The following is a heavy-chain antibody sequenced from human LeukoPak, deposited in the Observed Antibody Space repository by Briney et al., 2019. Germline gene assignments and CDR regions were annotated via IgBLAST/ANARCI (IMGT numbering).Heavy chain of an antibody. V-gene: IGHV1-46*01. CDR2: INPSGGST. CDR3: ARDREPYDYVWGSYRSVFDY. J-gene: IGHJ4*02. Sequence: ASVKVSCKASGGTFSSYAISWVRQAPGQGLEWMGIINPSGGSTSYAQKFQGRVTMTRDTSTSTVYMELSSLRSEDTAVYYCARDREPYDYVWGSYRSVFDYWGQGTLVTVSS. CDR1: GGTFSSYA. D-gene: IGHD3-16*02.